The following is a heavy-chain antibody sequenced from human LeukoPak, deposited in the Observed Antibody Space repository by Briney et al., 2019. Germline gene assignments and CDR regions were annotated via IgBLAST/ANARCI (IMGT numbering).Heavy chain of an antibody. J-gene: IGHJ4*02. CDR2: IYISGSGST. D-gene: IGHD3-22*01. Sequence: SETLSLTCTVSGGSISSYYWSWIRQPAGKGLEWIGRIYISGSGSTNYNPSLKSRVTMSVDTSKNQFSLKLSSVTAADTAVYYCARVTGYIVEDYFDYWGQGTLVTVSS. CDR3: ARVTGYIVEDYFDY. V-gene: IGHV4-4*07. CDR1: GGSISSYY.